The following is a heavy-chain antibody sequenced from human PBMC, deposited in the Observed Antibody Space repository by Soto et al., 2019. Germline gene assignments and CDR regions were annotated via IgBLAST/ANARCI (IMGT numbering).Heavy chain of an antibody. D-gene: IGHD6-25*01. Sequence: WEPLSLTCTVSDGSISSYYWGWIVKNPGKGLGWIWYICYSVSSNYNPSLKSRVTISVDTSKNQFSLKLSSVTAADTAVYYCARYAANWSAPWGQGTLVTVSP. CDR1: DGSISSYY. CDR2: ICYSVSS. J-gene: IGHJ5*02. CDR3: ARYAANWSAP. V-gene: IGHV4-59*01.